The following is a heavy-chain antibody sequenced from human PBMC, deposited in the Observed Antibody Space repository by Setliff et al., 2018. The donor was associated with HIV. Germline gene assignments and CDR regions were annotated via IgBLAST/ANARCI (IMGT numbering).Heavy chain of an antibody. Sequence: ASVKVSCKSSGGSFSTYAINWVRQAPGQGLEWMGWISPNFGHTKYAQKFLDRVTMTIDTATSRAYMELRSLRSDDTAVYFCARLGSGWSDSYYYAMDIWGQGTAVTVS. CDR2: ISPNFGHT. CDR3: ARLGSGWSDSYYYAMDI. D-gene: IGHD6-19*01. V-gene: IGHV1-18*01. J-gene: IGHJ6*02. CDR1: GGSFSTYA.